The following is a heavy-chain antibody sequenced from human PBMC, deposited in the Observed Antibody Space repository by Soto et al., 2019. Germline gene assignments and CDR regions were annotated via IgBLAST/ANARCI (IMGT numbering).Heavy chain of an antibody. Sequence: DVQLVESGGGLVKPGGSLRLSCAASGFNFSTYGMNWVRQAPGKGLEWVSSISSKGSYIYYTPSVKGRFTISRDNAKNTVYQQMNSMRAEDTAVYYCGRDRSHYAGVGKIDPWGQGTLVAVSS. V-gene: IGHV3-21*02. J-gene: IGHJ5*02. CDR1: GFNFSTYG. D-gene: IGHD3-10*01. CDR3: GRDRSHYAGVGKIDP. CDR2: ISSKGSYI.